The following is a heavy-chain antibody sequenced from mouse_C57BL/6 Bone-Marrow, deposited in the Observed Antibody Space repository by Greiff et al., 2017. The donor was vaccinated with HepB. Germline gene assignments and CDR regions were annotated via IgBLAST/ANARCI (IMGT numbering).Heavy chain of an antibody. CDR3: ARSDSNSAWFAY. J-gene: IGHJ3*01. Sequence: QVQLQQSGAELVKPGASVKMSCKASGYTFTSYWITWVKQRPGQGLEWIGDIYPGSGSTNYNEKFKSKATLTVDTSSSTAYMQLSSLTSEDSAVYYCARSDSNSAWFAYWGQGTLVTVSA. V-gene: IGHV1-55*01. CDR2: IYPGSGST. CDR1: GYTFTSYW. D-gene: IGHD2-5*01.